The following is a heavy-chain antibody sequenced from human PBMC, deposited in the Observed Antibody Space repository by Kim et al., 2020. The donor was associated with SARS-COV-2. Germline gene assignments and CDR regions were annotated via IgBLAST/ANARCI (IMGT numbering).Heavy chain of an antibody. J-gene: IGHJ3*02. CDR3: ARDLTTVTSCAFDI. Sequence: ADSVKGRFTISRDNAKNSLYLQMNSLRAEDTAVYYCARDLTTVTSCAFDIWGQGTMVTVSS. D-gene: IGHD4-17*01. V-gene: IGHV3-21*01.